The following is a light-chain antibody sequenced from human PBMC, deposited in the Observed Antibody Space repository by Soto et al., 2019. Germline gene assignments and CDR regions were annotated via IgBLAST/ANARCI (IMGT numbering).Light chain of an antibody. Sequence: EVVLTQSPGTLSLSPGERATLSCRASQGFTSTSLAWYQQKPGQAPRLLIYGASSRATGIPDRFSGSGSGTDFTLTISRLEPEDFAVHYCQQYGSSPRTFGQGTKVEIK. CDR3: QQYGSSPRT. J-gene: IGKJ1*01. V-gene: IGKV3-20*01. CDR1: QGFTSTS. CDR2: GAS.